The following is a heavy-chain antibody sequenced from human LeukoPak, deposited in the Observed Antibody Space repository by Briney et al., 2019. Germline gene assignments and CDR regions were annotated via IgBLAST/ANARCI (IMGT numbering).Heavy chain of an antibody. Sequence: SETLSLTCTVSGGSISSYYWSWIRQPPGKGLEWIGYIYTSGSTNYNPSLKSRVTISVDTSKNQFSLKLSSVTAADTAAYYCARQPVRSYYYYMDVWGKGTTVTVSS. CDR1: GGSISSYY. V-gene: IGHV4-4*09. CDR3: ARQPVRSYYYYMDV. D-gene: IGHD1-14*01. J-gene: IGHJ6*03. CDR2: IYTSGST.